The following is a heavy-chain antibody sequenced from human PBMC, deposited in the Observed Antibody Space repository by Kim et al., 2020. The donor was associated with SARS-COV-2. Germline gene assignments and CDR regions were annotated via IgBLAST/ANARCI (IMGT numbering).Heavy chain of an antibody. V-gene: IGHV4-39*01. CDR1: GGSISSSSYY. J-gene: IGHJ4*02. CDR2: IYYSGST. CDR3: ARTAAGTGMHDY. Sequence: SETLSLTCTVSGGSISSSSYYWGWIRQPPGKGLEWIGSIYYSGSTYYNPSLKSRVTISVDTSKNQFSLKLSSVTAADTAVYYCARTAAGTGMHDYWGQGTLVTVSS. D-gene: IGHD6-13*01.